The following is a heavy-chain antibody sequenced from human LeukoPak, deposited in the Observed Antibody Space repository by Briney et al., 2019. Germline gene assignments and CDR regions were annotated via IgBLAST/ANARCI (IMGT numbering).Heavy chain of an antibody. D-gene: IGHD3-3*01. Sequence: PGGSLRLSCAASGFTVSSNYMSWVRQAPGKGLEWVSVIYSGGTTYYADSVKGRFTISRDNSKNTLYLQMNSLRAEDTAVYYCAKDNDFWSGYFDYWGQGTLVTVSS. CDR3: AKDNDFWSGYFDY. CDR1: GFTVSSNY. V-gene: IGHV3-53*01. CDR2: IYSGGTT. J-gene: IGHJ4*02.